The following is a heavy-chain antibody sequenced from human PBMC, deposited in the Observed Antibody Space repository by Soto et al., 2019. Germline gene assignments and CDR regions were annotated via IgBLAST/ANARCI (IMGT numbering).Heavy chain of an antibody. D-gene: IGHD3-22*01. CDR1: GVTFSSYG. Sequence: PGGSLRLSCAASGVTFSSYGMHWVRQAPGKGLEWVAVISYDGSNKYYADSVKGRFTISRDNSKNTLYLQMNSLRAEDTAVYYCASSFYDSSGYFGYWGQGTLVTVSS. V-gene: IGHV3-30*03. CDR3: ASSFYDSSGYFGY. J-gene: IGHJ4*02. CDR2: ISYDGSNK.